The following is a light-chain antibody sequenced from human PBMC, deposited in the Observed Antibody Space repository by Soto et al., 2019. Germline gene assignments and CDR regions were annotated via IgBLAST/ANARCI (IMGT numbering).Light chain of an antibody. Sequence: EIVLTQSPATLSLSPGERATLSCRASQSVSSFLAWYQQKPGQAPRLLIYGASTKATGIPARFSGSGSGTDFTLTIISLEPEDFAVYYCQQRSNLPLTFGGGTKVDIK. CDR3: QQRSNLPLT. CDR2: GAS. CDR1: QSVSSF. V-gene: IGKV3-11*01. J-gene: IGKJ4*01.